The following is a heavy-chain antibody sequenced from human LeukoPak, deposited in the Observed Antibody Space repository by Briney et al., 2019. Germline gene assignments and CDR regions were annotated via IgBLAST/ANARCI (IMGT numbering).Heavy chain of an antibody. CDR3: ARRAGAYSHPYDY. D-gene: IGHD4/OR15-4a*01. J-gene: IGHJ4*02. CDR2: ISASGGSA. V-gene: IGHV3-23*01. Sequence: PGGSLRLSCAASGFSFNSYAMSWVRQAPGKGLEWVSAISASGGSANIADSVKGRFTISRDNSKNTLYLQMNSLRAEDTAVYYCARRAGAYSHPYDYWGQGTLVTVSS. CDR1: GFSFNSYA.